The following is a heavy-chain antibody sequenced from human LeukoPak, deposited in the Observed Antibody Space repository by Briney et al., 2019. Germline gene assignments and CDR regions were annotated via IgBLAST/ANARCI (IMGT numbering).Heavy chain of an antibody. CDR2: INPSGGST. V-gene: IGHV1-46*01. D-gene: IGHD3-3*01. Sequence: ASVKVSCKASGYTFTSYYMHWVRQAPGQGLEWMGIINPSGGSTSYAQKFQGRVTMTRDTSTSTVYMELSSLRSEDTAVYYCARVGSGYSMDDAFDIWGQGTMVTVSS. CDR3: ARVGSGYSMDDAFDI. J-gene: IGHJ3*02. CDR1: GYTFTSYY.